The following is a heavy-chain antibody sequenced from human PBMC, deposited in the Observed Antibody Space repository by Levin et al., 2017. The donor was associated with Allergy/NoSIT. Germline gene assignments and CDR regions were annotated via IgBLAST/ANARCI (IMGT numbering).Heavy chain of an antibody. CDR1: GFTFSSYG. Sequence: GGSLRLSCAASGFTFSSYGMHWVRQAPGKGLEWVAVISYDGSNKYYADSVKGRFTISRDNSKNTLYLQMNSLRAEDTAVYYCAKHLFSSSWYGDAFDIWGQGTMVTVSS. CDR3: AKHLFSSSWYGDAFDI. D-gene: IGHD6-13*01. V-gene: IGHV3-30*18. J-gene: IGHJ3*02. CDR2: ISYDGSNK.